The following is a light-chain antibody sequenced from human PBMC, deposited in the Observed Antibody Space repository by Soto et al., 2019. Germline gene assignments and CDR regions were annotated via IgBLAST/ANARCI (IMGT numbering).Light chain of an antibody. CDR3: QQYDTSPRT. CDR1: QSVSSNY. J-gene: IGKJ1*01. V-gene: IGKV3-20*01. CDR2: GAS. Sequence: EVMLTQSPGTLSLSPGERATLSCRASQSVSSNYLAWYQQKSGQAPRLLMYGASNRATGIPDRFSGSGSGTDFTLTIMRLEPEVFADYYYQQYDTSPRTFGQGTKVEFK.